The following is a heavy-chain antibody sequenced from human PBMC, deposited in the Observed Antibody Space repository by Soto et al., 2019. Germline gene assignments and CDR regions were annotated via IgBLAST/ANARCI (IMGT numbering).Heavy chain of an antibody. Sequence: GASVKVSCKASGGTFSSYAISWVRQAPGQGLEWMGGIIPIFGTANYAQKFQGGVTITADESTSTAYMELSSLRSEDTAVYYCAAGDLSFLAAAGTTTKYYYYGMDVWGQGTTVTVSS. V-gene: IGHV1-69*13. D-gene: IGHD6-13*01. CDR1: GGTFSSYA. CDR2: IIPIFGTA. CDR3: AAGDLSFLAAAGTTTKYYYYGMDV. J-gene: IGHJ6*02.